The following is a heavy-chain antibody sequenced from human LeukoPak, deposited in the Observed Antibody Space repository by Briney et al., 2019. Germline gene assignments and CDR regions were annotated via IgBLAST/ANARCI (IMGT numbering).Heavy chain of an antibody. Sequence: SETLSLTCTVSGGSISGYYWTWIRQPPGKGLEWIAYIAYTGSTNYNPSLKSRVTISVDTSKNQFSLKLSSVTAADTAVYYCARGVASYYYYYMDVWGKGTTVTVSS. V-gene: IGHV4-59*12. J-gene: IGHJ6*03. CDR2: IAYTGST. CDR1: GGSISGYY. CDR3: ARGVASYYYYYMDV.